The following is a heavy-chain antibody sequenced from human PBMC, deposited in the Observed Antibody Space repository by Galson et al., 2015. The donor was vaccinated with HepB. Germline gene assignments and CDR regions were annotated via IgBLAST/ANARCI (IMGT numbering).Heavy chain of an antibody. CDR3: ARDSPAATYAFDM. J-gene: IGHJ3*02. Sequence: SLRLSCAASGFTFSNYWMTWVRQAPGKGLEWVANIKQDGTENYYVDSVKGRFTISRDNAKNSLYLQMNSLRAEDTAVYYCARDSPAATYAFDMWGQGTKVTVSS. CDR2: IKQDGTEN. D-gene: IGHD6-13*01. V-gene: IGHV3-7*01. CDR1: GFTFSNYW.